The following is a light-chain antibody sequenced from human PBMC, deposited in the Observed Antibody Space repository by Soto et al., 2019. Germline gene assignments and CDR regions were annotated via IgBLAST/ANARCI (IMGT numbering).Light chain of an antibody. V-gene: IGLV1-51*01. CDR2: DDN. CDR1: SSNIGGNS. CDR3: GSWDSSLSAYV. Sequence: SVLTQPPSVSAAPGQKVTISCSGGSSNIGGNSVSWYQQLPGTAPKLLIYDDNKRPSVIPDRFSGSKSGTSATLGITGFQTGDEADYYCGSWDSSLSAYVFGTGTKVTVL. J-gene: IGLJ1*01.